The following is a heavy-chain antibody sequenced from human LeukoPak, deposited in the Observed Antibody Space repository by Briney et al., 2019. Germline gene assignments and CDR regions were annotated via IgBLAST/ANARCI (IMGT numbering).Heavy chain of an antibody. D-gene: IGHD3-3*01. V-gene: IGHV1-69*05. CDR3: AGGGRDYDFWSGYNGAFDI. Sequence: ASVKVSCKASGGTFSSYAISWVRQAPGQGLEWMGGIIPIFGTANYAQKFQGRVTITTDESTSTAYMELSSLRSEDTAVYYCAGGGRDYDFWSGYNGAFDIWGQGTMVTVSS. CDR1: GGTFSSYA. J-gene: IGHJ3*02. CDR2: IIPIFGTA.